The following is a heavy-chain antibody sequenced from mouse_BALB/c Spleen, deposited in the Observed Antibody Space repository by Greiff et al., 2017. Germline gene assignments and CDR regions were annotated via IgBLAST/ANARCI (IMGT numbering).Heavy chain of an antibody. V-gene: IGHV1-67*01. J-gene: IGHJ4*01. CDR3: ARWKTTATSLWAMDY. CDR1: GYTFTDYA. Sequence: VKLMESGPEVVRPGVSVKISCKGSGYTFTDYAMHWVKQSHAKSLEWIGVISTYNGNTNYNQKFKGKATMTVDKSSSTAYMELARLTSEDSAIYYCARWKTTATSLWAMDYWGQGTSVTVSS. D-gene: IGHD1-2*01. CDR2: ISTYNGNT.